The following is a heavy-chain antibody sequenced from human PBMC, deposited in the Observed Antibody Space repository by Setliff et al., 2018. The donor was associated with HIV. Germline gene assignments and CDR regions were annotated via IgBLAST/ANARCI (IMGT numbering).Heavy chain of an antibody. Sequence: GASVKVSCKASGYTFTSYGISWVRQAPGQGLEWMGGIIPMYGPAHYAQKFQGRVTITADESTTTAYMELNSLTSEDTALYYCARVGFSSRHTGDFFDSWGQGTLVTVSS. CDR2: IIPMYGPA. CDR1: GYTFTSYG. CDR3: ARVGFSSRHTGDFFDS. D-gene: IGHD5-18*01. V-gene: IGHV1-69*13. J-gene: IGHJ4*02.